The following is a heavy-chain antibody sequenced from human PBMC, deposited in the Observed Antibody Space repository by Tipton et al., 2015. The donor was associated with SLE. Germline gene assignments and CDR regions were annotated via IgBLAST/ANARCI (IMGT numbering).Heavy chain of an antibody. J-gene: IGHJ3*02. CDR2: INQSGST. CDR1: GGYFSDGS. Sequence: TLSLTCTVSGGYFSDGSWSGVRQSPGKGLEYIGEINQSGSTFYNPSLKSRVTLSLETSKNQFSLRLNSVTAADTAVYYCARKWDIWGQGTMVTVSS. D-gene: IGHD2-8*01. CDR3: ARKWDI. V-gene: IGHV4-34*01.